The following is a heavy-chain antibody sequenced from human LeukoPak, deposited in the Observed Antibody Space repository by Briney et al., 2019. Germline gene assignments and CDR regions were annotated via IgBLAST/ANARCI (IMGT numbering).Heavy chain of an antibody. CDR3: AREGYSSGWSHFDY. Sequence: SETLSLTCTVSGGSISSSSYYWGWIRQPPGKGLEWIGYIYYSGSTNYNPSLKSRVTISVDTSKNQFSLKLSSVTAADTAVYYCAREGYSSGWSHFDYWGQGTLVTVSS. J-gene: IGHJ4*02. CDR1: GGSISSSSYY. V-gene: IGHV4-61*05. D-gene: IGHD6-19*01. CDR2: IYYSGST.